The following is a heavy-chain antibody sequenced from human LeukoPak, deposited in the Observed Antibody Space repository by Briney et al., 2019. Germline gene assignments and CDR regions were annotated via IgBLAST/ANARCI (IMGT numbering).Heavy chain of an antibody. CDR2: IRYDGSNK. Sequence: TGGSLRLSCAASGFTFSSYGMHWVRQAPGKGLEWVAFIRYDGSNKYYAAPVKGRFTISRDDSKNTLYLQMNSLKTEDTAVYYCTTEDYYDTILIDPWGQGTLVTVSS. CDR3: TTEDYYDTILIDP. D-gene: IGHD3-22*01. V-gene: IGHV3-30*02. CDR1: GFTFSSYG. J-gene: IGHJ5*02.